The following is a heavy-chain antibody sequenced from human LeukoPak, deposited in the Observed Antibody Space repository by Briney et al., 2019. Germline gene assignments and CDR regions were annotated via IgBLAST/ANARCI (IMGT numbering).Heavy chain of an antibody. CDR3: ARDYSSSSGPDY. Sequence: GGSLRLSCVASGFTFSTYWMSWVRQAPGKGLEWVANLKQDGSEKYYVDSVKGRFTISRDNAKNSLYLQMDSLRVEDTAVYYCARDYSSSSGPDYWGQGSLVTVSA. CDR2: LKQDGSEK. J-gene: IGHJ4*02. D-gene: IGHD6-6*01. CDR1: GFTFSTYW. V-gene: IGHV3-7*01.